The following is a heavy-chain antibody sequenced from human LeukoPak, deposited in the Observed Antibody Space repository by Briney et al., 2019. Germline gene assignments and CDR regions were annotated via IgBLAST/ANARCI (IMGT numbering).Heavy chain of an antibody. D-gene: IGHD3-3*01. J-gene: IGHJ5*02. CDR2: ISGSGGST. CDR1: GFTFSSYA. Sequence: GGSLRLSCAASGFTFSSYAMSWVRQAPGKGLEWVSAISGSGGSTYYADSVKGRFTISRDNSKNTLYLQMNSLRAEDTAVYYCAKDQAPYYDFWSGYYDPWGQGTLVTVSS. V-gene: IGHV3-23*01. CDR3: AKDQAPYYDFWSGYYDP.